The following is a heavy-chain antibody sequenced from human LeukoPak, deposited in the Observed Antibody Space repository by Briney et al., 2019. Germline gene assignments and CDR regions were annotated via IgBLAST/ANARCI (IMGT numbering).Heavy chain of an antibody. D-gene: IGHD3-22*01. V-gene: IGHV3-11*04. Sequence: GGSLRLSCAASGFTFSDYYMSWIRQAPGKGMEWVSYIRSTGSTIYYADSVKGRFTISRDNAKSSLYLQMNSLRAEDTAVYYCARDPHYYDSSGDYANYFDYWGQGTLVTVSS. CDR3: ARDPHYYDSSGDYANYFDY. CDR1: GFTFSDYY. J-gene: IGHJ4*02. CDR2: IRSTGSTI.